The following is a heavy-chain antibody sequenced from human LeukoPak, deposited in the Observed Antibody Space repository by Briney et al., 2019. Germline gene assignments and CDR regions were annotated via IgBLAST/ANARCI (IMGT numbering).Heavy chain of an antibody. V-gene: IGHV3-21*04. CDR3: VRSLYGSGNNWFDP. CDR2: ISSSGTYI. Sequence: GGSLRLSCAASGFTFSSYSMNWVRQAPGRGLEWVSSISSSGTYIYYADSVKGRFTISRDNSKNTLYLQMNSLRAEDTAVYYCVRSLYGSGNNWFDPWGQGTLVTVSS. J-gene: IGHJ5*02. CDR1: GFTFSSYS. D-gene: IGHD3-10*01.